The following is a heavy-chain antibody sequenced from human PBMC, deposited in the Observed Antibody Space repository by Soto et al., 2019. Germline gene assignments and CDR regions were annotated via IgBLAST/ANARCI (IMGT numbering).Heavy chain of an antibody. D-gene: IGHD3-22*01. CDR2: ISTYNGNT. CDR3: ARGPTDYYDNSANYFLDY. CDR1: GYTFITYG. Sequence: QVPLVQSGAEVKKPGASVKVSCKASGYTFITYGVSWVRQAPGHGLDWLGWISTYNGNTRYAERLQGRVTMTTDTTTNTAYMELRNLRSDDTAVYYCARGPTDYYDNSANYFLDYWGQGTLVTVSS. V-gene: IGHV1-18*01. J-gene: IGHJ4*02.